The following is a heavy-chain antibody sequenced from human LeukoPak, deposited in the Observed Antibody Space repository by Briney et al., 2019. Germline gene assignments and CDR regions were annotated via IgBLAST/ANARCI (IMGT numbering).Heavy chain of an antibody. Sequence: PGGSLRLSCAASGFTFSSYAMSWVRQAPGKGLEWVSAISGSGGSTYYADSVKGRFTISRDNSKNTLYLQTNSLRADDTAVYHCARQETSSYNGAFDIWGQGTMVTVSS. D-gene: IGHD1-26*01. CDR1: GFTFSSYA. CDR3: ARQETSSYNGAFDI. J-gene: IGHJ3*02. V-gene: IGHV3-23*01. CDR2: ISGSGGST.